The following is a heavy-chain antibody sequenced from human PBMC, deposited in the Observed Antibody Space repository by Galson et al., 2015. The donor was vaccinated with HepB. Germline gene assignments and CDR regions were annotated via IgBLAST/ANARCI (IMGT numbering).Heavy chain of an antibody. J-gene: IGHJ6*02. CDR2: ISYDGSNQ. D-gene: IGHD2/OR15-2a*01. CDR1: GFTFSSFA. V-gene: IGHV3-30*14. Sequence: SLRLSCAASGFTFSSFAIHWVRQAPGKGLEWVAVISYDGSNQYYADSVKGRFTIPRDNSKNTVYLQMNSLGAGDSALYYCARGLGTRFSNSWYFYDGMDVWGQGTTVIVSS. CDR3: ARGLGTRFSNSWYFYDGMDV.